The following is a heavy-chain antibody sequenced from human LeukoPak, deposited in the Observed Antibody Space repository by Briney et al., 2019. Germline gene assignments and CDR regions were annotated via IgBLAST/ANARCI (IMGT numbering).Heavy chain of an antibody. V-gene: IGHV3-7*01. Sequence: GGSLRLSCVASGFSFSDHWMNWFRQAPGKGLEWVATIKKDGSEQYYVDSMKGRLTISRDNAKNSVYLQSHNLRAEDTAVYYCARGQMAPDYWGQGILVTVSS. J-gene: IGHJ4*02. D-gene: IGHD2-8*01. CDR1: GFSFSDHW. CDR2: IKKDGSEQ. CDR3: ARGQMAPDY.